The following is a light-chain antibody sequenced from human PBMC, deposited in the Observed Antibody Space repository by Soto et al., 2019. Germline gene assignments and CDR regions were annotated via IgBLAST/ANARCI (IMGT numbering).Light chain of an antibody. J-gene: IGKJ1*01. Sequence: DIQMTQSPSSLSASVGDRVTITCRASQSISSYLNWYQQKPGKAPKLLIYAASSLQSGVPSRFSGSGSGTDVTLTISSLQPEDFATYYCQQRYSTPWTVGQGTKVEIK. CDR3: QQRYSTPWT. V-gene: IGKV1-39*01. CDR1: QSISSY. CDR2: AAS.